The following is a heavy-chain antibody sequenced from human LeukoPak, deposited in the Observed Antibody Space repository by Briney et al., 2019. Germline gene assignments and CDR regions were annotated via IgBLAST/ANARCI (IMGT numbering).Heavy chain of an antibody. D-gene: IGHD2-2*01. J-gene: IGHJ4*02. Sequence: SETLSLTCTVSDGSITNYDWSWVRQPPGKGLEFIGHVHYSGTANYNPSLRSRVTISIDTSKKHFFLKLKSVTAADTAVYYCARGVPAAGHWGQGTLVTVSS. CDR3: ARGVPAAGH. CDR2: VHYSGTA. CDR1: DGSITNYD. V-gene: IGHV4-59*01.